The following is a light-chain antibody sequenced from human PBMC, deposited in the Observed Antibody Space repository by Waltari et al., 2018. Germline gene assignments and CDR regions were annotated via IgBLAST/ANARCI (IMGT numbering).Light chain of an antibody. CDR1: SSDVGGYNY. Sequence: QSALTQPRSGSGSPGQAVTISYTGTSSDVGGYNYVSWYQQHPGKAPKLMIYAVSKRPSGVPSRFSGSQSGNTASLTISGLQAEDEADYYCCSYAGSYTVVFGGGTKLTVL. CDR3: CSYAGSYTVV. CDR2: AVS. V-gene: IGLV2-11*01. J-gene: IGLJ2*01.